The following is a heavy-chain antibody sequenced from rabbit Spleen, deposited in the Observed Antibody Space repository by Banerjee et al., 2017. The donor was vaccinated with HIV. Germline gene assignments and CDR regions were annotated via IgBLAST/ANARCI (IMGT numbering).Heavy chain of an antibody. D-gene: IGHD8-1*01. CDR3: ARDSGSSSYPYYFNL. V-gene: IGHV1S40*01. CDR2: IGVGTGGIS. CDR1: GFSLSSGYD. Sequence: QSLEESGGGLVKPGASLTLTCKASGFSLSSGYDMCWVRQAPGKGLEWIACIGVGTGGISLYASWAKGRFTISKTSSTTVTLQMTSLTAADTATYFCARDSGSSSYPYYFNLWGQGTLVTVS. J-gene: IGHJ4*01.